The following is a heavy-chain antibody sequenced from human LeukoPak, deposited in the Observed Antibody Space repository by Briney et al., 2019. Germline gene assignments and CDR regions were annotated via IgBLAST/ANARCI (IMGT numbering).Heavy chain of an antibody. Sequence: PGGSLRLSCAASGFTFDDYAMHWVRQAPGKGLEWVSGISWNSGSIGYADSVKGRFTISRDNAKNSLYLQMNSLRAEDTALYYCAKGEWELLGDIWGQGTMVTVSS. CDR3: AKGEWELLGDI. CDR1: GFTFDDYA. D-gene: IGHD1-26*01. J-gene: IGHJ3*02. V-gene: IGHV3-9*01. CDR2: ISWNSGSI.